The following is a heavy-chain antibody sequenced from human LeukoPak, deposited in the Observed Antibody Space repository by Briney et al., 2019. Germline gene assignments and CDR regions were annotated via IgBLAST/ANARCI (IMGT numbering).Heavy chain of an antibody. CDR2: ISSSGSTI. D-gene: IGHD1-14*01. CDR1: GFTFSSYS. J-gene: IGHJ4*02. Sequence: PGGSLGLSCAASGFTFSSYSMSWVRQAPGKGLEWLSYISSSGSTIYYADSVKGRFTISRDSAKNSLYLQMNSLRAEDTAVYYCARPRSGYYFDHWGQGTLVTVSS. V-gene: IGHV3-48*01. CDR3: ARPRSGYYFDH.